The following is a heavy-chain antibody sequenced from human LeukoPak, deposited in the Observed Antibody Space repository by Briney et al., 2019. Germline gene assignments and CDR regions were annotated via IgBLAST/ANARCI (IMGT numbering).Heavy chain of an antibody. V-gene: IGHV4-34*01. D-gene: IGHD1-7*01. Sequence: PSETLSLTCAVYGGSFSGYYWSWIRQPPGKGLEWIGEINHSGSTNYNPSLKSRVTISVDTSKNQFSLKLSSVTAADTAVYYCARGNYESFPWGQGTLVTVSS. CDR1: GGSFSGYY. CDR3: ARGNYESFP. CDR2: INHSGST. J-gene: IGHJ5*02.